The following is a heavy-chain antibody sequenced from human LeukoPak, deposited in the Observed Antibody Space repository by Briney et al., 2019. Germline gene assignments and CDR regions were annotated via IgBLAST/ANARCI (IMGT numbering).Heavy chain of an antibody. CDR1: GFTFSSYE. CDR3: ARDYDILTGYDY. J-gene: IGHJ4*02. V-gene: IGHV3-48*03. D-gene: IGHD3-9*01. CDR2: ISSSGSTI. Sequence: GGSLRLSCAASGFTFSSYEMNWVRQAPGKGLEWVSYISSSGSTIYYADFVKGRFTISRDNAKNSLYLQMNSLRAEDTAVYYCARDYDILTGYDYWGQGTLVTVSS.